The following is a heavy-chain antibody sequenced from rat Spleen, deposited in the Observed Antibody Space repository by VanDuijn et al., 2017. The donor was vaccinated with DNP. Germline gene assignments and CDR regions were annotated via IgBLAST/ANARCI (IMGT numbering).Heavy chain of an antibody. V-gene: IGHV5-25*01. Sequence: EVQLVESGGGLVQPGRSLKLSCAASGFTFSNYDMAWVRQAPTKGLEWVASISTSGGSTYYRDSVKGRFTVSRDNAKSTLYLQMDSLRSEDTATYYCARLRYYSGRAMDAWGQGTSVTVSS. CDR1: GFTFSNYD. J-gene: IGHJ4*01. CDR3: ARLRYYSGRAMDA. CDR2: ISTSGGST. D-gene: IGHD1-1*01.